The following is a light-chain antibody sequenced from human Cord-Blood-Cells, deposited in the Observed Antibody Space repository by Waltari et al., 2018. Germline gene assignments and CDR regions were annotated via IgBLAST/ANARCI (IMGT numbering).Light chain of an antibody. CDR3: VLYMGSGIWV. J-gene: IGLJ3*02. Sequence: QTVVTQEPSSSVSPGGTVTLTCGLSSGSVSTSYYPSWYQQTPGQAPRTLIYSTNTRSSAVPDRFSGSILGNKAALTITGAQADDESDYYCVLYMGSGIWVFGGGTKLTVL. CDR1: SGSVSTSYY. CDR2: STN. V-gene: IGLV8-61*01.